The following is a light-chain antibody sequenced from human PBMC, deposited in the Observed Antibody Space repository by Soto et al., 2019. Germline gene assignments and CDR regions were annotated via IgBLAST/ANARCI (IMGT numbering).Light chain of an antibody. CDR3: AAWDDSLSGVV. Sequence: QTVVTQPPSASGTPGQRVTISCSGSTSNLGSNFVYWYQQVPGAAPKLLISRNDQRPSGVPDRFSGSKPGTSASLAISGLRSEDEADYHCAAWDDSLSGVVFGGGTKLTVL. CDR2: RND. V-gene: IGLV1-47*01. CDR1: TSNLGSNF. J-gene: IGLJ3*02.